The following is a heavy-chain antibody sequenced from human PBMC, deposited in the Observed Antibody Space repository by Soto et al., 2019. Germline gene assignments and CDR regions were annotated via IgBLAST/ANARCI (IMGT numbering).Heavy chain of an antibody. CDR3: ARAITGPLKYYYDSSGYYFDY. Sequence: GESLKISCKGSGYSFTSYWIGWVRQMPGKGLEWMGIIYPGDSDTRYSPSFQGQVTISADKSISTAYLQWSSLKASDTAMYYCARAITGPLKYYYDSSGYYFDYWGQGTLVTVSS. V-gene: IGHV5-51*01. CDR2: IYPGDSDT. D-gene: IGHD3-22*01. J-gene: IGHJ4*02. CDR1: GYSFTSYW.